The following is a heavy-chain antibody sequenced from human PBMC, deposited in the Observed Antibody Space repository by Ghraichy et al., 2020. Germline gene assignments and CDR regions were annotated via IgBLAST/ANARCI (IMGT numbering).Heavy chain of an antibody. Sequence: LSLTCAASGFTVSSNYMSWVRQAPGKGLEWVSVIYSGGSTYYADSVKGRFTIYRDNSKNTLYLQMNSLRAEDTAVYYCARWGGDYGGNSFRENYFDYWGQGTLVTVSS. CDR3: ARWGGDYGGNSFRENYFDY. CDR2: IYSGGST. CDR1: GFTVSSNY. J-gene: IGHJ4*02. V-gene: IGHV3-53*01. D-gene: IGHD4-23*01.